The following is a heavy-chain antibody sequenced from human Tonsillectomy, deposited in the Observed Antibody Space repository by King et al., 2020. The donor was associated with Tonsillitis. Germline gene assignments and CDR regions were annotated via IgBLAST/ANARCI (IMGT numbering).Heavy chain of an antibody. CDR3: AKLGTSDILSASERQPYFDY. V-gene: IGHV3-23*04. CDR2: ISGSGSGGTT. D-gene: IGHD3-9*01. CDR1: GFTFSTYG. Sequence: VQLVESGGTLIQPGGSLRLSCAASGFTFSTYGMNWVRQAPGKGLEWVSTISGSGSGGTTYYADSVKGRFTISRDDSRNTLFLQLNSLRADDTAVYYCAKLGTSDILSASERQPYFDYWGQGTLVTVSS. J-gene: IGHJ4*02.